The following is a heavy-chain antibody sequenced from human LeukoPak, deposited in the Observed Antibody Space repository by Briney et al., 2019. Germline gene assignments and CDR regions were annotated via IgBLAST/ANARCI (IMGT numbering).Heavy chain of an antibody. V-gene: IGHV3-21*01. CDR2: ISSSSSYI. D-gene: IGHD1-26*01. J-gene: IGHJ6*02. CDR3: AREWEPRAGMDV. Sequence: GGSLRLSCAASGFTFSSYSMNWVRQAPGKGLEWVSSISSSSSYIYYADSVKGRFTISRDNAKNSLYLQMNSLRAEDTAAYYCAREWEPRAGMDVWGRGTTVTVSS. CDR1: GFTFSSYS.